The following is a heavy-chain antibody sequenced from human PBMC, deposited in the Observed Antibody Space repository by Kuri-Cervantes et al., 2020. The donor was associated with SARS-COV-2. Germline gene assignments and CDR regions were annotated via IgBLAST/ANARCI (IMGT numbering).Heavy chain of an antibody. D-gene: IGHD4-23*01. CDR2: ISYDGSNK. Sequence: GESLKISCAASGFTFGSYAMHWVRQAPGKGLEWVAVISYDGSNKYYADSVKGRFTISRDNSKNTLYLQMNSLRAEDTAVYYCARETVVTNQYYFDYWGQGTLVTVSS. CDR3: ARETVVTNQYYFDY. J-gene: IGHJ4*02. CDR1: GFTFGSYA. V-gene: IGHV3-30-3*01.